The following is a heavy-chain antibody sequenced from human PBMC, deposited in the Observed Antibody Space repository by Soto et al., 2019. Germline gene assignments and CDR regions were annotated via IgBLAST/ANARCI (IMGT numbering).Heavy chain of an antibody. CDR2: ISYDGSTT. CDR1: GFTFNTYA. J-gene: IGHJ4*02. Sequence: QVQLVESGGGVVQPGRSLRLSCAASGFTFNTYAMHWVRQAPGKGLEWVAVISYDGSTTYYADSVQGRFTISRDNSKNTLYLQMNSLRSEDTAVYYCAKGGQVDTAMVYWGQGTLVTVAS. D-gene: IGHD5-18*01. V-gene: IGHV3-30-3*01. CDR3: AKGGQVDTAMVY.